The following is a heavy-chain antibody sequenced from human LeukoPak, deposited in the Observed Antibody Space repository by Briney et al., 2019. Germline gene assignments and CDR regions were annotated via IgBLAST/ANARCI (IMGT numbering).Heavy chain of an antibody. CDR3: ARVLGFRPDTLKGSDY. CDR2: VSAYNRKT. CDR1: GYTFTNYG. V-gene: IGHV1-18*01. J-gene: IGHJ4*02. Sequence: GASVTVSCKASGYTFTNYGMSWVRQAPGQGLEWVGWVSAYNRKTNYAQKLQGRVTMTTDTSTTTAYMELRSLRSDDTAVYYCARVLGFRPDTLKGSDYWGQGTLVTVSS.